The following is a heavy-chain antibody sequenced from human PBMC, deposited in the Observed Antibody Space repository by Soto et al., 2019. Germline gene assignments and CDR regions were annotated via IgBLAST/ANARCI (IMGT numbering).Heavy chain of an antibody. CDR2: ISAYIGNK. CDR1: GYTFTSYG. Sequence: QVQLVQSGAEVKKPGASVKVSCKASGYTFTSYGISWVRQAPGQGLEWMGWISAYIGNKNYAQKLQGRVTMTTDTTTSTAYMELMSLRADDTAVYYCARDTAMALPDAWGQGTLVTVSS. D-gene: IGHD5-18*01. V-gene: IGHV1-18*01. J-gene: IGHJ5*02. CDR3: ARDTAMALPDA.